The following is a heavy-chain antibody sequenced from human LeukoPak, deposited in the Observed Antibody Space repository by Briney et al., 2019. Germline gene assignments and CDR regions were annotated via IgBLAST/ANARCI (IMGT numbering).Heavy chain of an antibody. CDR1: GCTFSSYA. CDR2: IIPIFGTA. V-gene: IGHV1-69*05. CDR3: ARGNSDYGDYPDYYYYYMDV. Sequence: SVKVSCKGSGCTFSSYAISWVRQAPGQGLEWMGGIIPIFGTANYAQKFQGRVTITTDESTSTAYMELSSLRSEDTAVYYCARGNSDYGDYPDYYYYYMDVWGKGTTVTVSS. D-gene: IGHD4-17*01. J-gene: IGHJ6*03.